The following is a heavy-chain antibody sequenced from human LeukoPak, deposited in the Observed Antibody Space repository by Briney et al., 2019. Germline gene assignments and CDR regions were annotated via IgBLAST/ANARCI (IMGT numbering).Heavy chain of an antibody. Sequence: GESLKISCXGSGYSFTTYWIGWERQMPGKGLEWMGIIYPGDSDTRYSPSFQGQVTISADKSTNTAYLQWSSLKASDTAIYYCARRPQLRSELDYWGQGTLVTVSS. CDR1: GYSFTTYW. D-gene: IGHD1-7*01. V-gene: IGHV5-51*01. CDR2: IYPGDSDT. J-gene: IGHJ4*02. CDR3: ARRPQLRSELDY.